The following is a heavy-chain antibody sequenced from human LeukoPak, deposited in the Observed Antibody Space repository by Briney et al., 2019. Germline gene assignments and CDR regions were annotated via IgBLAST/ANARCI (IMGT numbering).Heavy chain of an antibody. J-gene: IGHJ3*01. CDR3: ARIGACDGTDCHDDFDV. CDR1: VYSFTGYY. Sequence: GASVNVSCTGAVYSFTGYYIHWVRQAHGQGLGWMGWINLNSGESDNAKKFKASVTMTSDTSISTVYMEMNRLKSDVTAVYFCARIGACDGTDCHDDFDVWGQGTTVTASS. D-gene: IGHD1-7*01. V-gene: IGHV1-2*04. CDR2: INLNSGES.